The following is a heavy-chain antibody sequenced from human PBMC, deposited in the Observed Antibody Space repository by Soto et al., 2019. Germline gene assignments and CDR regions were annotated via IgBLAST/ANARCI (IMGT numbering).Heavy chain of an antibody. V-gene: IGHV3-74*01. D-gene: IGHD5-12*01. Sequence: PGGSLRLSCAASGFTFSRQWMHWVRQAPGKGLVWVSRITSDGTSASYADSVRGRFTISRDNAKNMLYLQMNNLRAEDTAVYYCARGVATIGPWGQGTLVTVSS. CDR3: ARGVATIGP. J-gene: IGHJ5*02. CDR2: ITSDGTSA. CDR1: GFTFSRQW.